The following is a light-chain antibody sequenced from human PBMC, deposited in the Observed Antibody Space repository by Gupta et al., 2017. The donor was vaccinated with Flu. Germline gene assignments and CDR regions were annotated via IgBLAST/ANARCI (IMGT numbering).Light chain of an antibody. V-gene: IGKV1-39*01. J-gene: IGKJ5*01. CDR2: AVS. Sequence: DIQMTQSPASLPASVGDRVTITCRSSQSISTYLIWYQHKPGKAPKPLIYAVSSLQRGVPSRFSGSGSGTDFTLTISSLQPEDFATYYCQQSYSTPITFGQGTRLEIK. CDR3: QQSYSTPIT. CDR1: QSISTY.